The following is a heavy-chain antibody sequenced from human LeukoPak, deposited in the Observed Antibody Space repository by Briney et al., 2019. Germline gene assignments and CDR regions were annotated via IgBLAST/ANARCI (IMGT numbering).Heavy chain of an antibody. Sequence: ASVKVSCKASGYTFTSYGISWVRQAPGQGLEWMGWISAYNGNTNYAQKLQGRVTMTTDTSTNTAYMELRSLRSDHTAVYYCARVQLSVAGTRSFDYWGQGTLVTVSS. CDR2: ISAYNGNT. J-gene: IGHJ4*02. V-gene: IGHV1-18*01. CDR3: ARVQLSVAGTRSFDY. D-gene: IGHD6-19*01. CDR1: GYTFTSYG.